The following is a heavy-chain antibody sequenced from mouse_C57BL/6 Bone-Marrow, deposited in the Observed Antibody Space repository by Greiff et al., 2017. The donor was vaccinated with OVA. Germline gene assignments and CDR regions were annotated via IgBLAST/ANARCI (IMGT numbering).Heavy chain of an antibody. V-gene: IGHV1-62-2*01. CDR1: GYTFTEYT. D-gene: IGHD1-1*01. CDR2: FYPGSGSI. CDR3: ARHEDLLRAMDY. J-gene: IGHJ4*01. Sequence: QVQLQQSGAELVKPGASVTLSCKASGYTFTEYTIHWVKQRSGQGLEWIGWFYPGSGSIKYNEKYKDKATLTADKSSSTVYMEISRLTSEDSAVYFCARHEDLLRAMDYWGQGTSVTVSS.